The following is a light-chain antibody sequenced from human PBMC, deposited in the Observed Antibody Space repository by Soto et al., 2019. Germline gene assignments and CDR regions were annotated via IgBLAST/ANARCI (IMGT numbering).Light chain of an antibody. CDR1: QSIDSRW. V-gene: IGKV3-20*01. CDR2: TTS. CDR3: NLVDGSVT. J-gene: IGKJ4*01. Sequence: EIVLTQSPDTLSLSPGERATLSCRASQSIDSRWLAWNQQKPGQAPRLLIYTTSSRATGIPDRFSGSGSGTDFTLTISILETEDCAVYYCNLVDGSVTFGVGTKVQMK.